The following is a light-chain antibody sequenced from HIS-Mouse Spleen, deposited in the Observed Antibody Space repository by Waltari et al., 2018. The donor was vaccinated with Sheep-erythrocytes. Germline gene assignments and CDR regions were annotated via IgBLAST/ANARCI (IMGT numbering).Light chain of an antibody. CDR3: CSYAGSYNHV. V-gene: IGLV2-11*01. J-gene: IGLJ1*01. CDR2: DVS. CDR1: SSDVGGYNY. Sequence: QSALTQPRSVSGSPGQSGTISCTGTSSDVGGYNYVSWYQPHPGKPPKLMIYDVSKRPSGVPDRFSGSKSGNTASLTISGLQAEDEADYYCCSYAGSYNHVFATGTKVTVL.